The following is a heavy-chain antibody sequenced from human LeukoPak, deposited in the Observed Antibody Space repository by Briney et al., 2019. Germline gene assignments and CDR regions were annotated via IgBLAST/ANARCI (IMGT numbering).Heavy chain of an antibody. CDR2: IYYSGST. D-gene: IGHD2/OR15-2a*01. CDR3: ARVVHSLNMDAFDI. CDR1: GVSISSGDYY. J-gene: IGHJ3*02. V-gene: IGHV4-30-4*01. Sequence: HPSETLSLTCTVSGVSISSGDYYWSWLRQPPGKGLEWIGYIYYSGSTYYNPSLKSRVTISVDTSKNQFSLKLSSVTAADTAVYYCARVVHSLNMDAFDIWGQGTMVTVTS.